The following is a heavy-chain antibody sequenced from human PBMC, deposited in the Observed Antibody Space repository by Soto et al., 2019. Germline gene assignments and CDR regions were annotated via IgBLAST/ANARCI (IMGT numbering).Heavy chain of an antibody. J-gene: IGHJ4*02. Sequence: GGSLRLSCAVSGFTFGSYWMDWVRLIPGKGLEWVAYIKPDGSATYYVDSVKGRFTISRDNAKNSLYLQMNSLRVEDTSVYYCARAGYCGPGCYYYFDYWGQGTLVTVSS. D-gene: IGHD2-21*02. CDR2: IKPDGSAT. CDR1: GFTFGSYW. CDR3: ARAGYCGPGCYYYFDY. V-gene: IGHV3-7*01.